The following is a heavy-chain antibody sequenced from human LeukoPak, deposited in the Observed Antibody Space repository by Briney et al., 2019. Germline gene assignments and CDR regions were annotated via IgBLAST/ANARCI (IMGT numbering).Heavy chain of an antibody. Sequence: SETLSLTCTVSGGSISSYYWSWLRQPPGKGLEWIGYIYYSGSTNYNPSLTSRVTISVDTSKNQFSLKLSSVTAADTAVYYCARGLEMATIRGPTFDYWGQGTLVTVSS. V-gene: IGHV4-59*01. CDR3: ARGLEMATIRGPTFDY. D-gene: IGHD5-24*01. CDR2: IYYSGST. J-gene: IGHJ4*02. CDR1: GGSISSYY.